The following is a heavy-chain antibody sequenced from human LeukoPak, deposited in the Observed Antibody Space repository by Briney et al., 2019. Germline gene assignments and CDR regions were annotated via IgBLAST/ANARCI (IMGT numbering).Heavy chain of an antibody. Sequence: GESLKISCKGSGYSFTSYWIGWVRQMPGKGLEWMGIIYPGDSDTRYSPSFQGQVTISADKSISTAYLQWSSLKASDTAMYYCARRLGCSGPVNGMDVWGQGTTVTVSS. V-gene: IGHV5-51*01. D-gene: IGHD5-12*01. J-gene: IGHJ6*02. CDR3: ARRLGCSGPVNGMDV. CDR1: GYSFTSYW. CDR2: IYPGDSDT.